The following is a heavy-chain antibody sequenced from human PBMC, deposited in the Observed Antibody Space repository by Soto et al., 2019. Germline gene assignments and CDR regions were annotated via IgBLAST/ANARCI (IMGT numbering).Heavy chain of an antibody. J-gene: IGHJ4*02. Sequence: EVQLVESGGDLVKPGGSLRLSCAASGFTFSNAWMTWVRQAPGKGLEWVGHVKSKTDGGTTDYAAPVKGRFTISRDTSQNTVYLQMNSLKNEDTAVYYSATPPGFYDSAPFDYWGQGTLVTVSS. D-gene: IGHD3-22*01. CDR1: GFTFSNAW. CDR2: VKSKTDGGTT. V-gene: IGHV3-15*01. CDR3: ATPPGFYDSAPFDY.